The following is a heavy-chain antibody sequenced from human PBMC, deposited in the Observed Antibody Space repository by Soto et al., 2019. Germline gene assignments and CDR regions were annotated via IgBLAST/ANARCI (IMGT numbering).Heavy chain of an antibody. J-gene: IGHJ3*02. V-gene: IGHV4-59*01. CDR1: GGSISTYY. CDR2: IDYSGST. D-gene: IGHD6-13*01. Sequence: SETLSLTCTVSGGSISTYYWGWIRQPPGKELEWIGYIDYSGSTNYNFSLKSRVTISLDTSTNQFSLKLSSVTAADTAVYYCARARRSSSRPDAIDIWGQGTMVTVSS. CDR3: ARARRSSSRPDAIDI.